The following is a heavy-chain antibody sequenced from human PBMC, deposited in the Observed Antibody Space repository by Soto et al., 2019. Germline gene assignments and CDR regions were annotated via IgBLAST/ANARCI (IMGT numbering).Heavy chain of an antibody. D-gene: IGHD3-3*01. Sequence: QVQLVESGGGVVQPGRSLRLSCAASGFTFSSYGMHWVRQAPGKGLEWVAVISYDGSNKYYADAVKGRFTISRDNSKNTLYLQMNSLRAEDTAVYYCAKDFWPNRYYYGMDVWGQGTTVTVSS. V-gene: IGHV3-30*18. CDR3: AKDFWPNRYYYGMDV. J-gene: IGHJ6*02. CDR1: GFTFSSYG. CDR2: ISYDGSNK.